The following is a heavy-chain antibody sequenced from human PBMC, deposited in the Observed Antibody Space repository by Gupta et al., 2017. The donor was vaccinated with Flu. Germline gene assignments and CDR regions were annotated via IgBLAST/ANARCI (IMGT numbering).Heavy chain of an antibody. CDR1: SYG. CDR2: ISATGYST. J-gene: IGHJ4*02. Sequence: SYGMTWVRQAPGKGLEWVSVISATGYSTYYADSVKGRFTISRDNSNNTLYLRMNSLRAEETALYYCAKGSGANIKTSTDYWGQGTLVTVSS. V-gene: IGHV3-23*01. CDR3: AKGSGANIKTSTDY. D-gene: IGHD3-3*01.